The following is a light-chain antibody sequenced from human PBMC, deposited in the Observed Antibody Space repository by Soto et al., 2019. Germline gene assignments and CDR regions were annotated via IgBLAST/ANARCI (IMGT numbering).Light chain of an antibody. CDR3: QHYDFSTSLT. CDR2: GIS. J-gene: IGKJ4*01. V-gene: IGKV3-20*01. Sequence: EIVLTQSPGTLSLSPGERATLSGRASHTVSSSCLAWYQQKPGQAPRLLIYGISSRATCIPDRFSGSGSGAEFTITISRLEPEDFAVYYCQHYDFSTSLTFGRGTNVEIK. CDR1: HTVSSSC.